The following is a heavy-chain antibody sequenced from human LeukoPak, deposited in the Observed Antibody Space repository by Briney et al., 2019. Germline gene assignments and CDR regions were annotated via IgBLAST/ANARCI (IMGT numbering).Heavy chain of an antibody. D-gene: IGHD3-3*01. J-gene: IGHJ3*02. V-gene: IGHV4-59*12. CDR3: AGFLAFRSDAFDI. CDR1: GGSISSYY. Sequence: SSETLSLTCTVSGGSISSYYWSWIRQPPGKGLEWIGYIYYSGSTNYNPSLKSRVTISVDTSKNQFSLKLSSVTAADTAVYYCAGFLAFRSDAFDIWGQGTMVTVSS. CDR2: IYYSGST.